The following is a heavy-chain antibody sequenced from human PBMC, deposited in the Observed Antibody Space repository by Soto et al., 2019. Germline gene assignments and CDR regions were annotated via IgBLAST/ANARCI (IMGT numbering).Heavy chain of an antibody. J-gene: IGHJ5*02. D-gene: IGHD6-19*01. V-gene: IGHV6-1*01. CDR1: GDSVSSNSAA. CDR3: TRTHWYSSGWYFSLSWFEP. Sequence: SQTLSLTCAISGDSVSSNSAAWNWIRQSPSRGLEWLGRTYYRSKWYNDYAVSVKSRITINPDTSKNQFSLQLNSVTPEDTAVYYCTRTHWYSSGWYFSLSWFEPWGQGTLVTVSS. CDR2: TYYRSKWYN.